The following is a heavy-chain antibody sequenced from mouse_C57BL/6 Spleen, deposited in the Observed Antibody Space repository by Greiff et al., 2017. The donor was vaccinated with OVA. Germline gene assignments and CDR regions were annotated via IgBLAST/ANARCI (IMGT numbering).Heavy chain of an antibody. CDR1: GFSFNTYA. D-gene: IGHD1-1*01. V-gene: IGHV10-1*01. CDR3: VRDYYGSAWDY. Sequence: EVKLMESGGGLVQPKGSLKLSCAASGFSFNTYAMNWVRQAPGKGLEWVARIRSKSNNYATYYADSVKDRFTISRDDSESMLYLQMNNLKTEDTAMYYCVRDYYGSAWDYWGQGTSVTVSS. CDR2: IRSKSNNYAT. J-gene: IGHJ4*01.